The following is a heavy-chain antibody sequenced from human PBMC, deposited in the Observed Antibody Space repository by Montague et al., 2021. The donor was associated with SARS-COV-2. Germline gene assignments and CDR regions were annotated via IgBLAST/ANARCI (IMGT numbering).Heavy chain of an antibody. V-gene: IGHV4-39*01. J-gene: IGHJ6*02. CDR1: GGSITSCIYY. CDR2: LYYSCST. Sequence: SETLSLTCAVSGGSITSCIYYWGWICQPPGKGLEWIGSLYYSCSTYYDPSLRSRVTISVDTSKNQFSLKLSSVTAADTAVYYCARLAPDSGSPNGYYWNGMDDWGQGTTVTVSS. CDR3: ARLAPDSGSPNGYYWNGMDD. D-gene: IGHD1-26*01.